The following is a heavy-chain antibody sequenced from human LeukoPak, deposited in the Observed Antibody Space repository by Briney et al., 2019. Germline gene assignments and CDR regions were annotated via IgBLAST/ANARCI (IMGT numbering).Heavy chain of an antibody. D-gene: IGHD3-10*01. V-gene: IGHV3-64D*06. CDR3: VKGGVRGVMNY. CDR2: ISNNGDST. J-gene: IGHJ4*02. CDR1: GFTFSTYS. Sequence: PGGSLRLSCSASGFTFSTYSMYWVRQAPGKGLEYVSGISNNGDSTYYADSVKGRFTISRDNSKNTLYLQMSSLRVEDTAVYSCVKGGVRGVMNYWGQGTLVTVSS.